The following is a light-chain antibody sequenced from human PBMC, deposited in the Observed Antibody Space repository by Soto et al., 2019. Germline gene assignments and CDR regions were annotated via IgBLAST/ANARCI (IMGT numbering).Light chain of an antibody. J-gene: IGLJ2*01. CDR2: EVS. V-gene: IGLV2-14*01. Sequence: QSALTQPASVSGSPGQSITISCTGTSCDIGTCDFVSWYQQVPGTAPKAMIYEVSSRPSGVSNRFSGSKSGNTASLTMSGLQAEDEAYYYCSSYTTRTSFILFGGGTKVTVL. CDR1: SCDIGTCDF. CDR3: SSYTTRTSFIL.